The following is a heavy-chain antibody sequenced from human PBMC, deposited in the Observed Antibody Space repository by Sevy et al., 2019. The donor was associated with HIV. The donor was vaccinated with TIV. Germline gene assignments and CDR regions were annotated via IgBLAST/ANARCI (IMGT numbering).Heavy chain of an antibody. D-gene: IGHD1-1*01. Sequence: GGSLRLSCAASGFTFCSYRMTWVRQAPGKGLEWVSCISSNSAYINYADSVKGRFTISRDNAKNLLYLQMDSLRAEDTAVYYCARAVLEISTWRSDYWGQGTQVTVSS. V-gene: IGHV3-21*01. CDR2: ISSNSAYI. CDR1: GFTFCSYR. CDR3: ARAVLEISTWRSDY. J-gene: IGHJ4*02.